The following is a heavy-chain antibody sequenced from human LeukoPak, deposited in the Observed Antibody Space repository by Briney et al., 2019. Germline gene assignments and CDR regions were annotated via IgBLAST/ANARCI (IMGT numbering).Heavy chain of an antibody. CDR2: INPNSGGT. V-gene: IGHV1-2*06. D-gene: IGHD2-8*01. J-gene: IGHJ4*02. CDR3: ARARVGVNYFDY. CDR1: GYTSTGYY. Sequence: ASVKVSCKASGYTSTGYYMHWVRQAPGQGLEWMGRINPNSGGTNYAQKFQGRVTMTRDTSISTAYMELSRLRSDDTAVYYCARARVGVNYFDYWGQGTLVTVSS.